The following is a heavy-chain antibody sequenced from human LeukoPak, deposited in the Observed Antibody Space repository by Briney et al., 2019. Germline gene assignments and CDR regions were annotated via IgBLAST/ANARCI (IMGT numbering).Heavy chain of an antibody. V-gene: IGHV3-23*01. CDR1: GFTFSSYA. CDR3: AKVYSRGWFVPDNYFDY. J-gene: IGHJ4*02. CDR2: ISGSGGST. Sequence: GRSLRLSCAASGFTFSSYAMSWVRQAPGKGLEWVSAISGSGGSTYYADSVKGRFTISRDNSKNTLYLQMNSLRAEDTAVYYCAKVYSRGWFVPDNYFDYWGQGTLVTVSS. D-gene: IGHD6-19*01.